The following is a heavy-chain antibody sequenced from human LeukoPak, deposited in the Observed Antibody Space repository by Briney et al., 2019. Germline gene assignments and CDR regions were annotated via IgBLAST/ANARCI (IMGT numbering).Heavy chain of an antibody. CDR1: GFTVSSNY. Sequence: PGGSLRLSCAASGFTVSSNYMSWVRQAPGKGLEWLAVIYSGSTTYYADSVKGRFTISIDNSKNPLYLQMNSLRAEDTAVYYCARDRSSGWYVYDYWGQGSLVTVSS. D-gene: IGHD6-19*01. CDR2: IYSGSTT. CDR3: ARDRSSGWYVYDY. V-gene: IGHV3-53*01. J-gene: IGHJ4*02.